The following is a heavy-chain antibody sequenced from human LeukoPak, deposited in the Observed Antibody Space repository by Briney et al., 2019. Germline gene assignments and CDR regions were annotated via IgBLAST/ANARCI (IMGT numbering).Heavy chain of an antibody. D-gene: IGHD6-13*01. V-gene: IGHV4-4*02. Sequence: PSETLSLTCGVSGDSISSSNWWSWVRQPPGKGLEWIGEIYHSGNTNYNPSLKSRVTMSVDKSKNQFSLKLSSVTAADTAVYYCASALPFQLVHWGQGTLVTVSS. CDR3: ASALPFQLVH. CDR2: IYHSGNT. J-gene: IGHJ4*02. CDR1: GDSISSSNW.